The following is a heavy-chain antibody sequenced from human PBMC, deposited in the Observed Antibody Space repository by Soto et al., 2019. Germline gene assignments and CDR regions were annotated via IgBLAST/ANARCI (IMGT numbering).Heavy chain of an antibody. CDR3: ASQNKNIVVVPAAIGRAFDI. CDR1: GYTLTELS. Sequence: ASVKVSCKVSGYTLTELSMHWVRQAPGKGLECMGGFDPEDGETIYAQKFQGRVTMTEDTSTDTAYMELSSLRSEDTAVYYCASQNKNIVVVPAAIGRAFDIWGQGTMVTVSS. D-gene: IGHD2-2*02. J-gene: IGHJ3*02. CDR2: FDPEDGET. V-gene: IGHV1-24*01.